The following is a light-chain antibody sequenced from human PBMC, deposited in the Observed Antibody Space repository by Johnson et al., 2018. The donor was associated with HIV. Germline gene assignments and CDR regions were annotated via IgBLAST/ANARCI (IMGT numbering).Light chain of an antibody. CDR3: GTWDRGLGAYV. J-gene: IGLJ1*01. Sequence: QAVLTQPPSVSAAPGQKVAIYCSGSRSSTGRNYASWYQQLPGTAPKLLIYENNKRPSGIPDRFSGSKSGTSAPLGITVLQTGDEAEYYCGTWDRGLGAYVFGTGPRVTVL. V-gene: IGLV1-51*02. CDR2: ENN. CDR1: RSSTGRNY.